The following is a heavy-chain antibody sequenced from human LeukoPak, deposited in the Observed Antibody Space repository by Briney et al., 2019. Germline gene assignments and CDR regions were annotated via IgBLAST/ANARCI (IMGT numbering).Heavy chain of an antibody. CDR1: GFTFSSYA. J-gene: IGHJ4*02. CDR2: ISGSGGST. CDR3: AKDRGRYSGYDYADY. D-gene: IGHD5-12*01. Sequence: PGGSLRLSCAASGFTFSSYAMSWGRQAPGQGQGWVSAISGSGGSTYYADSVKGRFTISRDNSKNTLYLQMNSLRAEDTAVYYCAKDRGRYSGYDYADYWGQGTLVTVSS. V-gene: IGHV3-23*01.